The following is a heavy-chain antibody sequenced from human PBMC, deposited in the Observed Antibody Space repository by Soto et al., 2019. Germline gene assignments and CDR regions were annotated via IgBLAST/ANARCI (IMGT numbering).Heavy chain of an antibody. CDR3: ARGRYSYEVLRYYYYYGMDV. V-gene: IGHV4-34*01. CDR2: INHSGST. J-gene: IGHJ6*02. Sequence: SETLSLTCSVYGGSFSGYYWSWIRQPPCKGLEWIGEINHSGSTNYNPSLKSRVTISVDTSKNQFSLKLSSVTAADTAVYYCARGRYSYEVLRYYYYYGMDVWGQGTTVTVSS. CDR1: GGSFSGYY. D-gene: IGHD5-18*01.